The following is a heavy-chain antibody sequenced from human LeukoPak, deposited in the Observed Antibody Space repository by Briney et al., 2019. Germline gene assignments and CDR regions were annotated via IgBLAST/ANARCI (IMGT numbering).Heavy chain of an antibody. CDR1: GFTFSDYS. V-gene: IGHV3-21*01. D-gene: IGHD2-15*01. Sequence: AGGSLRLSCAASGFTFSDYSMDWVRQAPGKGLEWVSSISSSSSYIYYADSVKGRFTISRDNVKNSLYLQMNSLRAEDTAVYYCARAPLGYCSGGSCYDLDYWGQGTLVTVSS. CDR2: ISSSSSYI. J-gene: IGHJ4*02. CDR3: ARAPLGYCSGGSCYDLDY.